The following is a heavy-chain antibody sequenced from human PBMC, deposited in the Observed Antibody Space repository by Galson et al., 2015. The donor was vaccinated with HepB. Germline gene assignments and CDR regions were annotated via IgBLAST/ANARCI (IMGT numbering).Heavy chain of an antibody. V-gene: IGHV1-2*04. J-gene: IGHJ6*02. CDR2: INPNSGGT. CDR3: ARGETSYYYYGMDV. CDR1: GYTFTDYY. Sequence: SCKVSGYTFTDYYIHWVRQAPGQGLEWMGWINPNSGGTNSAQKFQGWVTMTRDTSISTAYMDLSRLRSDDTAVYYCARGETSYYYYGMDVWGQGTTVTVSS.